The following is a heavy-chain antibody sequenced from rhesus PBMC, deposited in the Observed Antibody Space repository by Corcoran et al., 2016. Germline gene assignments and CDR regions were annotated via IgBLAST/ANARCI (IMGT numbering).Heavy chain of an antibody. CDR1: GGSFSGYY. J-gene: IGHJ4*01. Sequence: QVQLQESGPGLVKPSETLSLTCAVSGGSFSGYYWGWIRQPPGKGLECIGYISGGSGSTDYNPSLKSRVTISTDTSKNQFSRKLSSVTTADTAVYYCSCSSWSGDFDYWGQGVLVTVSS. CDR3: SCSSWSGDFDY. D-gene: IGHD6-13*01. CDR2: ISGGSGST. V-gene: IGHV4-165*01.